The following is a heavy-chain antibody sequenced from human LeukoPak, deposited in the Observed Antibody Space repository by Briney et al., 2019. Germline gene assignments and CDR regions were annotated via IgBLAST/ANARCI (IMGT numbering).Heavy chain of an antibody. CDR1: GGSISSGSYY. J-gene: IGHJ5*02. CDR3: ARGGYYGSGNDFRFDP. V-gene: IGHV4-61*02. CDR2: IYTSGST. Sequence: SETLSLTCTVSGGSISSGSYYWSWIRQPAGKGLEWIGRIYTSGSTNYNPSLKSRVTISYTSKNQFSLKLSSVTAADTAVYYCARGGYYGSGNDFRFDPWGQGTLVTVSS. D-gene: IGHD3-10*01.